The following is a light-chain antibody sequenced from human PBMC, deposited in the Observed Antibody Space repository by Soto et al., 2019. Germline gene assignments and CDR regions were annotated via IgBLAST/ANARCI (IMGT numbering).Light chain of an antibody. V-gene: IGLV2-14*03. J-gene: IGLJ3*02. CDR3: CSHAASIHWV. CDR2: EVL. CDR1: SSDVGGYNF. Sequence: QSALTQPASVSGSPGQSITISCTGTSSDVGGYNFDSWYQQHPGNAPKLIIHEVLNRPSGVSSRFSGSKSGNTASLTISGLHAEDDAVYYCCSHAASIHWVFGGGTKLTVL.